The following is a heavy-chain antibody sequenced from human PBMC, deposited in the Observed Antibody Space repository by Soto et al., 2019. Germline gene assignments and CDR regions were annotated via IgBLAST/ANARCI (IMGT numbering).Heavy chain of an antibody. Sequence: QVQLQESGPGLVKPSQTLSLTCSVSGGSISSGGYYWSWIRQHPGKGLEWIGYIYYSGSTYYNPSLKSRVTISVDTSKNQFSLKLSSVTAADTAVYYCARENAVVPAAIDYWGQGTLVTVSS. D-gene: IGHD2-2*01. CDR3: ARENAVVPAAIDY. J-gene: IGHJ4*02. V-gene: IGHV4-31*03. CDR2: IYYSGST. CDR1: GGSISSGGYY.